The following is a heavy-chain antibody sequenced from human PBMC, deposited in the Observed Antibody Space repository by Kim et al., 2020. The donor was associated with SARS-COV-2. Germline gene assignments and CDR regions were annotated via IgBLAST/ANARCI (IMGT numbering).Heavy chain of an antibody. D-gene: IGHD6-13*01. V-gene: IGHV3-30*02. CDR3: AKARAAAGYFDY. J-gene: IGHJ4*02. Sequence: YYADSVKGRFTISRDNSKNTLYLQMNSLGAEDTAVYYCAKARAAAGYFDYWGQGTLVTVSS.